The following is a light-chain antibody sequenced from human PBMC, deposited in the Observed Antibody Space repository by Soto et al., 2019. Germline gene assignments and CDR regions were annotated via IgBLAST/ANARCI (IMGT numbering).Light chain of an antibody. CDR2: AAS. CDR1: QNINNY. V-gene: IGKV1-39*01. CDR3: QQSYSTPRT. Sequence: DIQMTQSPSSLSASVGDRVTITCRASQNINNYLSWYQQRPGKAPKLLIYAASSLQSGVPSRFSGSGSGTDFSLTISSLQPEDFATYHCQQSYSTPRTFGQGTKVDIK. J-gene: IGKJ1*01.